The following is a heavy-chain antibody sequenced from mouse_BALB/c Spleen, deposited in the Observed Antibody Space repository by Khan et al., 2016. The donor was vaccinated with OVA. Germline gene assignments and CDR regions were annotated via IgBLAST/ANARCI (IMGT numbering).Heavy chain of an antibody. D-gene: IGHD1-1*01. V-gene: IGHV9-3-1*01. CDR3: ARPPYVSYVRVD. Sequence: QIQLVQSGPELKTPGETVKISCKASGYTFPNFGMHWVKHAPGKGLKCMGWINTSTGEPTYADDFKGRFAFSFETSASTAYLQINNLTNEDTATYFCARPPYVSYVRVDWGQGTSGNVSS. CDR1: GYTFPNFG. J-gene: IGHJ4*01. CDR2: INTSTGEP.